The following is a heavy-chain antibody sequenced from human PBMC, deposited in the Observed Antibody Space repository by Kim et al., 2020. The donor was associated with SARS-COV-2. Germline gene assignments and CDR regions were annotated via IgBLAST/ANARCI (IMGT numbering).Heavy chain of an antibody. D-gene: IGHD2-21*01. Sequence: SETLSLTCSVSGASINSFDYWGWIRQSPGKGLEWIGSIYYTGTSYYNPSMKSRVTVSVDTPKNQFSLRLSSVTAADTAVYYCARHVGGGYYYSDYWGQGLLVKVSS. V-gene: IGHV4-39*01. CDR2: IYYTGTS. J-gene: IGHJ4*02. CDR1: GASINSFDY. CDR3: ARHVGGGYYYSDY.